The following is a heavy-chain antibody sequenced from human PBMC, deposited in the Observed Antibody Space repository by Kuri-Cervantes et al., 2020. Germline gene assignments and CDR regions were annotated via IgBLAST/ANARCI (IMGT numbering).Heavy chain of an antibody. Sequence: GESLKISCAASGFIFSNYWMSWVRQAPGKGLEWVTNINQDGSDKYYADSVKGRFTISRDNSKNTLYLQMNSLRAEDTAVYYCARELLGYCSSTSCYGLGYWGQGTLVTVSS. D-gene: IGHD2-2*01. CDR1: GFIFSNYW. CDR2: INQDGSDK. J-gene: IGHJ4*02. CDR3: ARELLGYCSSTSCYGLGY. V-gene: IGHV3-7*01.